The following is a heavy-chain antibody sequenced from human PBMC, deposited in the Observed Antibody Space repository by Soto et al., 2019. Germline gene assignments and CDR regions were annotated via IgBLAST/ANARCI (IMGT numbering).Heavy chain of an antibody. CDR1: GFTFSNAW. CDR3: TTPYYDYIWGSYVDAXDI. Sequence: GGSLRLSCAASGFTFSNAWMSWVRQAPGKGLEWVGRIKSKTDGGTTDYAAPVKGRFTISRDDSKNTLYLQMNSLKTEDTAVYYCTTPYYDYIWGSYVDAXDIWGQGTMVTVSS. D-gene: IGHD3-16*01. J-gene: IGHJ3*02. CDR2: IKSKTDGGTT. V-gene: IGHV3-15*01.